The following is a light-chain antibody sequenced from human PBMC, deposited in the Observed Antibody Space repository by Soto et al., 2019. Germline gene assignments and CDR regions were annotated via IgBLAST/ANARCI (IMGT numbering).Light chain of an antibody. J-gene: IGLJ1*01. Sequence: ALTQPPSASGSPGQSVTISGTGTSSDVGDHNYVSWYQHHPGKAPKLVIYGVSQRPSGVPDRFSGSKSGNTASLTVSGLQADDEADYYCSSYAGSNSYGFGTGTKVTVL. V-gene: IGLV2-8*01. CDR3: SSYAGSNSYG. CDR2: GVS. CDR1: SSDVGDHNY.